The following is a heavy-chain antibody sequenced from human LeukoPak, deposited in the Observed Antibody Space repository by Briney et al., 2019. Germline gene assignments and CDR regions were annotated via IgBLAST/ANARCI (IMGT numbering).Heavy chain of an antibody. V-gene: IGHV4-4*07. D-gene: IGHD3-22*01. CDR3: ARDLAYDSSGYVVDY. J-gene: IGHJ4*02. CDR2: IYTSGST. Sequence: SETLSLTCTVSGGSISSYYWSWIRQPAGKGLEWIGRIYTSGSTNYNPSLKSRVTMSVGTSKNQFSLKLSSVTAADTAVYYCARDLAYDSSGYVVDYWGQGTLVTVSS. CDR1: GGSISSYY.